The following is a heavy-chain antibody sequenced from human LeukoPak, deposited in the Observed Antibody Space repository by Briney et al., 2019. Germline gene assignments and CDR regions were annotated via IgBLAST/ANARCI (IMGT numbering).Heavy chain of an antibody. CDR1: GYSFTTHG. Sequence: GESLKISCKGSGYSFTTHGISWVRQMPGQGLEWMGRIDPSDSYTNFSPSFQGHVTISVDRSVSTAYLQWSSLKTSDTAMYYCATTSRYYDSSGYDYWGQGTLVTVSS. D-gene: IGHD3-22*01. J-gene: IGHJ4*02. V-gene: IGHV5-10-1*01. CDR3: ATTSRYYDSSGYDY. CDR2: IDPSDSYT.